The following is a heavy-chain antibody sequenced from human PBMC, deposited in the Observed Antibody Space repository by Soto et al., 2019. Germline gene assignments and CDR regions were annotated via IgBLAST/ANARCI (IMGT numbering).Heavy chain of an antibody. CDR2: IGAYSGNT. J-gene: IGHJ4*02. D-gene: IGHD1-26*01. CDR3: GRWRGGQIVFFY. Sequence: ASVKVSCKASGYTFTGHYIHWVRQAPEQGPEWMGWIGAYSGNTRYAQRLQGRVTMTMDMSTSTAYMELKNLRPDDTAVYYCGRWRGGQIVFFYWGQGTPVTVSS. CDR1: GYTFTGHY. V-gene: IGHV1-2*02.